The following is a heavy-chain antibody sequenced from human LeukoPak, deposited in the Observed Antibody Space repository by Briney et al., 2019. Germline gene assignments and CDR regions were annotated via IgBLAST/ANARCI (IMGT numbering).Heavy chain of an antibody. D-gene: IGHD4-17*01. CDR1: GFTFSSYW. CDR3: ARARYGDYF. V-gene: IGHV3-7*01. CDR2: IKEDGSEK. Sequence: GGSLRLSCAASGFTFSSYWMRWVRQAPGKGLEWVASIKEDGSEKYYVDSVKGRFTISRDNAKNSLYLQMNSLRAGDTAVYYCARARYGDYFWGQGTLVTVSS. J-gene: IGHJ4*02.